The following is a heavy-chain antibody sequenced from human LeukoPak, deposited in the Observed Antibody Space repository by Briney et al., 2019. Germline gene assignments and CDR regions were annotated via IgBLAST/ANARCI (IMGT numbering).Heavy chain of an antibody. CDR2: INQDGSEE. Sequence: GGSLRLSCAASGFTFSNYWMSWVRQAPGKGLEWVAHINQDGSEEHYMASVKARFIISRDNAKNSLSLQMDSPRAEDTAVYYCVRDGGVSGYDLLDYWGQGTLVTVSS. V-gene: IGHV3-7*01. D-gene: IGHD5-12*01. CDR1: GFTFSNYW. J-gene: IGHJ4*02. CDR3: VRDGGVSGYDLLDY.